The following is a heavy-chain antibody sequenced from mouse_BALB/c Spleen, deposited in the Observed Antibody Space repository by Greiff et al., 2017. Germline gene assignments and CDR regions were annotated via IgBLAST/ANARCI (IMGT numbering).Heavy chain of an antibody. Sequence: EVQVVESGGGLVQPGGSLRLSCATSGFTFTDYYMSWVRQPPGKALEWLGFIRNKANGYTTEYSASVKGRFTISRDNSQSILYLQMNTLRAEDSATYYCARGEDFDYWGQGTTLTVSS. CDR2: IRNKANGYTT. J-gene: IGHJ2*01. CDR3: ARGEDFDY. V-gene: IGHV7-3*02. CDR1: GFTFTDYY.